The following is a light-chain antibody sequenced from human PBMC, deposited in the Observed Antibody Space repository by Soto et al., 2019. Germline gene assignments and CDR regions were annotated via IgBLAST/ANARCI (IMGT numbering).Light chain of an antibody. CDR3: QPRYIWPIT. CDR1: QGVSSY. Sequence: EIVLTQSPATLSLSPGEGATLSCWASQGVSSYLAWYQQKPGQAPRLLIYDASNRATGIPARFSGSGSGTEVTQTISSLAPEDLEDYQCQPRYIWPITFGQGTRLEIK. J-gene: IGKJ5*01. CDR2: DAS. V-gene: IGKV3-11*01.